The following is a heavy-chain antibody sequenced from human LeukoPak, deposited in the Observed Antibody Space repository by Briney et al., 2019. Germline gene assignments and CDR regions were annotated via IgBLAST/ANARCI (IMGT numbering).Heavy chain of an antibody. J-gene: IGHJ5*02. CDR3: ARGGNYWPQWWFAP. CDR1: GYSISSGYY. CDR2: IYHSGST. Sequence: SETLSLTCTVSGYSISSGYYWGWIRQPPGKGLEWIGSIYHSGSTYYNPSLKSRVTMSLDSSKNQFSLELNSVPPADTAVYYCARGGNYWPQWWFAPWGRGNLVGVSS. V-gene: IGHV4-38-2*02. D-gene: IGHD1-26*01.